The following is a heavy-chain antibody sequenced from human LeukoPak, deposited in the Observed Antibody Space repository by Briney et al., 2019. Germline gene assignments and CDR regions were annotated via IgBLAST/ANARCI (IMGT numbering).Heavy chain of an antibody. CDR3: ARGREVAGTVGY. D-gene: IGHD6-19*01. Sequence: ASVEVSCKASGYTFTGCYMHWVRQAPGQGLEWIGWINTISGGTNYAEKFQGRVTMTRDTSISTAYMELSRLTSDDTAVYYCARGREVAGTVGYWGHGTLVTVSS. J-gene: IGHJ4*01. CDR2: INTISGGT. V-gene: IGHV1-2*02. CDR1: GYTFTGCY.